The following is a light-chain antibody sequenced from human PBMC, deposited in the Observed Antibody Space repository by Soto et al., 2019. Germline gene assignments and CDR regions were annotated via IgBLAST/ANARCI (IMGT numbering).Light chain of an antibody. Sequence: EIVMTQSPDTLSVSPGERVTLSCRASQSVSSDLAWYQQKPGQAPRLLIYGASTRATDVAARFSGSGSGTDFTLTISSLQSEDFAVYYCPQYNNWPPYTFGQGTKLEIK. V-gene: IGKV3-15*01. CDR2: GAS. CDR1: QSVSSD. CDR3: PQYNNWPPYT. J-gene: IGKJ2*01.